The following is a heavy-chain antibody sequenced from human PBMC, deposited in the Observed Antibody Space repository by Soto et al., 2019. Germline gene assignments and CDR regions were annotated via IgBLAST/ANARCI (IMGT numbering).Heavy chain of an antibody. D-gene: IGHD1-1*01. CDR2: VDPSDSDV. CDR1: GYRFTSSW. Sequence: PGESLKISCQGTGYRFTSSWIGWVRQKPGKGLEWLGKVDPSDSDVKYSPAFEGQVTISADNSINTAYLQWINLKASDTAIYYCTTGATSALDYWGQGTRVTVSS. CDR3: TTGATSALDY. V-gene: IGHV5-51*01. J-gene: IGHJ4*02.